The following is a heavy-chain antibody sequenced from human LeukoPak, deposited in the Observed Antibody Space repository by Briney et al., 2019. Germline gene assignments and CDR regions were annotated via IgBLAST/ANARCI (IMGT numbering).Heavy chain of an antibody. J-gene: IGHJ4*02. Sequence: SETLSLTCTVSGGSISTYYWSWIRQPPGKGLEWIGYIYHSGSTNYNPSLKSRVTISVDTSQNQFYLKLSSVTAADTAVYYCARDGYSGSDALWGQGTLVTVSS. CDR2: IYHSGST. D-gene: IGHD5-12*01. CDR3: ARDGYSGSDAL. CDR1: GGSISTYY. V-gene: IGHV4-59*01.